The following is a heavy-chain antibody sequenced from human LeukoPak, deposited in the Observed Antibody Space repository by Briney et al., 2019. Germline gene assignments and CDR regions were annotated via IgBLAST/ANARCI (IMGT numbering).Heavy chain of an antibody. J-gene: IGHJ6*03. CDR2: IWYDGSNK. D-gene: IGHD3-10*01. CDR3: AKDLFSGSGRAGNMDV. Sequence: PGGSLRLSCAASGFTFSSYGMHWVRQAPGKGLEWVAVIWYDGSNKYYGDSVKGRFTISRENSKKTLYLQMNSLRAEDTAVYYCAKDLFSGSGRAGNMDVWGNGTTVIVSS. V-gene: IGHV3-33*06. CDR1: GFTFSSYG.